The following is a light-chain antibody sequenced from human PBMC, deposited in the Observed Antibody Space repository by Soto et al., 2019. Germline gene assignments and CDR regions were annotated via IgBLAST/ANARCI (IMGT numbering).Light chain of an antibody. CDR3: QQYDNPSLT. CDR2: DAS. V-gene: IGKV1-33*01. J-gene: IGKJ4*01. Sequence: DIQMTQSPSSLSASVGDIVTITFQASQNINNYLNWYQQKPGRAPKLLIYDASNLEAGVPSRFSGSGSGTEFTFTISSLQPEDIATYYCQQYDNPSLTFGGGTKVDIK. CDR1: QNINNY.